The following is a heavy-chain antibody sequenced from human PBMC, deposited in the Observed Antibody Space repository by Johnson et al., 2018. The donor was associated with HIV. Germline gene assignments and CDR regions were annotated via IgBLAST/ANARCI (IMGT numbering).Heavy chain of an antibody. CDR3: ARGLNCTNGVCYTWAFDI. Sequence: QVQLVESGGGLVQPGGSLRLSCAASGFTFSSYAMSWVRQSPGKGLEWVAVISYDGSNKYYADAGQGGFTISRDNSKNTLYLQMNSLRAEDTAVYYCARGLNCTNGVCYTWAFDIWGQGTMVTVSS. V-gene: IGHV3-30-3*01. J-gene: IGHJ3*02. CDR1: GFTFSSYA. CDR2: ISYDGSNK. D-gene: IGHD2-8*01.